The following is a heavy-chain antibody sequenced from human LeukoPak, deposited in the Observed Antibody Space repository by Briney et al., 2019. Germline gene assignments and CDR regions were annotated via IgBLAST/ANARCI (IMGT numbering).Heavy chain of an antibody. V-gene: IGHV3-7*01. J-gene: IGHJ6*02. CDR3: ARDVPDYGDYVWPMAKRYYYYGMDV. Sequence: PGGSLRLSCAASGVTFSSYWMNWVRQAPGKGLEWVANIKQDGSEKYYVDSVKGRFTISRDNAKNSLYLQMNSLRAEDTAVYYCARDVPDYGDYVWPMAKRYYYYGMDVWGQGTTVTVSS. CDR2: IKQDGSEK. CDR1: GVTFSSYW. D-gene: IGHD4-17*01.